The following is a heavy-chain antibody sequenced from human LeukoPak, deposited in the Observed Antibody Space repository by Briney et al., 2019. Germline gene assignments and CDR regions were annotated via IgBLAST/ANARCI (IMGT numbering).Heavy chain of an antibody. CDR2: IYYSGST. Sequence: SETLSLTCTVSGGSISSYYWSWIRQPPGKGLEWIGCIYYSGSTNYNPSLKSRVTISVDTSKNQFSLKLSSVTAADTAVYYCARGSGTMVRGVISGFDYWGQGTLVTVSS. V-gene: IGHV4-59*01. CDR3: ARGSGTMVRGVISGFDY. D-gene: IGHD3-10*01. CDR1: GGSISSYY. J-gene: IGHJ4*02.